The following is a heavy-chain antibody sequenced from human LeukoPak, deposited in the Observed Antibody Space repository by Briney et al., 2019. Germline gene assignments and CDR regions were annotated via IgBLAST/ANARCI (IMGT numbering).Heavy chain of an antibody. J-gene: IGHJ6*02. V-gene: IGHV3-30*18. D-gene: IGHD1-26*01. CDR2: ISYDGSNK. CDR3: AKDLLGGDSGSYYEVGELGMDV. CDR1: GFTFSSYG. Sequence: GGSLRLSCAVSGFTFSSYGMHWVRQAPGKGLEWVAVISYDGSNKYYSDSVKGRFTISRDKSKNTLYLQMNSLRAEDTAVYYCAKDLLGGDSGSYYEVGELGMDVWGQGTTVTVSS.